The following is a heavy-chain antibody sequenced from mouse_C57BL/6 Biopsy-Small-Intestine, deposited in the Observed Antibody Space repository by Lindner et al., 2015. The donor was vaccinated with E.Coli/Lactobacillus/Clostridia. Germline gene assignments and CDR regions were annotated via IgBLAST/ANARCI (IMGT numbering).Heavy chain of an antibody. CDR3: VIYFYGSSSYYAMDY. D-gene: IGHD1-1*01. J-gene: IGHJ4*01. CDR2: IYPRSGNT. CDR1: GYTFTSYG. Sequence: VQLQESGAELARPGASVKLSCKASGYTFTSYGISWVKQRTGQGLEWIGEIYPRSGNTYYNEKFKGKATLTADKSSSTAYMELRSLTSEDPAVYFCVIYFYGSSSYYAMDYWGQGTSVTVSS. V-gene: IGHV1-81*01.